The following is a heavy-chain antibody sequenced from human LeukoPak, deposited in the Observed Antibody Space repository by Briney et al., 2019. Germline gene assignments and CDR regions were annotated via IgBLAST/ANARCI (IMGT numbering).Heavy chain of an antibody. Sequence: GGSLRLSCAASGFSVRSYWMHWVRQAPGEGLVWVARTNEYGSITDYADSVKDRFTISRDNAKNKLYLQMNGLRADDSAVYYCARDVAGPGSLWGPGTRVTVSS. D-gene: IGHD3-10*01. V-gene: IGHV3-74*01. CDR3: ARDVAGPGSL. J-gene: IGHJ4*02. CDR2: TNEYGSIT. CDR1: GFSVRSYW.